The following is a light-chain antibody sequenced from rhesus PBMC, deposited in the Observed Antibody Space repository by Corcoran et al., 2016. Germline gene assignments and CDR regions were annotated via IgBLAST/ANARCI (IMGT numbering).Light chain of an antibody. CDR2: DAA. CDR3: QKYTSSPLT. CDR1: QSVSSY. J-gene: IGKJ4*01. Sequence: QVILTQSPATLSLSPGERATLFCSASQSVSSYLAWYQQKPGQAPLLLLSDAASRATGSPDRFSGSGTGTEFPLPISSLEPEDFAVYYCQKYTSSPLTFGGGTKVEI. V-gene: IGKV3-53*01.